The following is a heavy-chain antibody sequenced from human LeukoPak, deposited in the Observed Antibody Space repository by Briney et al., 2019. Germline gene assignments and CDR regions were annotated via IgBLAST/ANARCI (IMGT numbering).Heavy chain of an antibody. D-gene: IGHD3-3*01. V-gene: IGHV3-23*01. CDR2: ISGSSGST. J-gene: IGHJ4*02. CDR3: AKSDFWSGYYSKKEAYFDY. Sequence: GGSLRLSCAASGFTFSSYAMSWVRQAPGKGLEWVSAISGSSGSTYYADSVKGRFTISRDNSKNTLYLQMNSLRAEDTAVYYCAKSDFWSGYYSKKEAYFDYWGQGTLVTVSS. CDR1: GFTFSSYA.